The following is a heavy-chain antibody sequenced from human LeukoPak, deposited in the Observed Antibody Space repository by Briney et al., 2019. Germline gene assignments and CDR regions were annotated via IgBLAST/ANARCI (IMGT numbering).Heavy chain of an antibody. D-gene: IGHD2-2*01. J-gene: IGHJ4*02. Sequence: GASVKVSCKASGYTFTDYYMHWARQAPGQGFGWMGWINPNDGDTNYAQKFQGRVTMTRDTSISTAHMEVSRLRSDDTAVYYCARANFLYCSSSTCLFDYWGQGTLVTVSS. CDR3: ARANFLYCSSSTCLFDY. V-gene: IGHV1-2*02. CDR1: GYTFTDYY. CDR2: INPNDGDT.